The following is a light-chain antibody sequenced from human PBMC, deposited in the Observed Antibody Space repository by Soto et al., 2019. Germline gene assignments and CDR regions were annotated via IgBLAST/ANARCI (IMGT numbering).Light chain of an antibody. Sequence: SPLRSGSGSAAQALPISFTVIISDVGVYNYVSWYQQHPGKAPKLMVYDVSKRPPGVPDRFSGSKSGNTASLTITGLQSEDEADYYCCSHSGRHTYVCVTGSEVTV. J-gene: IGLJ1*01. CDR2: DVS. V-gene: IGLV2-11*01. CDR1: ISDVGVYNY. CDR3: CSHSGRHTYV.